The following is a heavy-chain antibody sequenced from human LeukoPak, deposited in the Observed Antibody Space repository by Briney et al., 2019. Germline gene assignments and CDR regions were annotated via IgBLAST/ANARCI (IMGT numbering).Heavy chain of an antibody. CDR2: INPSGGST. CDR1: VYTFTSYY. CDR3: ARGGICSGGSCLNLVNAFDI. V-gene: IGHV1-46*01. D-gene: IGHD2-15*01. Sequence: ASVKVACKASVYTFTSYYMIWVRQAPVQGLEWMGIINPSGGSTSYAQKFQGRVTMTRDTSTSTVYMELSSLRSEDTAVYYCARGGICSGGSCLNLVNAFDIWGQGTMVTVSS. J-gene: IGHJ3*02.